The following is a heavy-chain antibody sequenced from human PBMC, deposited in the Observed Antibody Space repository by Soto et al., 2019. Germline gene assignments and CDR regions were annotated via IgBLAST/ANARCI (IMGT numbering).Heavy chain of an antibody. CDR2: IHHSEST. V-gene: IGHV4-4*02. D-gene: IGHD3-22*01. CDR3: ARTSYYDSTGYYNMDV. CDR1: GGSISSGGYYW. J-gene: IGHJ6*02. Sequence: SETLSLTCTVSGGSISSGGYYWWTWVRQSPGKGLEWIGEIHHSESTNYNPSLNSRVTISVDKSKNQFSLKLTSVTAADTADYYCARTSYYDSTGYYNMDVWGQGTTVTVSS.